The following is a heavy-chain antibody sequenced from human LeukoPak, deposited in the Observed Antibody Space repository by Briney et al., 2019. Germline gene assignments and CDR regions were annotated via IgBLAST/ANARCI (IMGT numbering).Heavy chain of an antibody. CDR3: AGFFYDNSGDAFDI. D-gene: IGHD3-22*01. Sequence: ASVKVSCKASGGGFTFTSHAISWERQAPGQGLEWMGGLIPIYGSANYAQKFQGRVTITSDESTRTVYMELSSLRPEDSAVYYCAGFFYDNSGDAFDIWGQGTMVTVSS. V-gene: IGHV1-69*13. CDR2: LIPIYGSA. CDR1: GGGFTFTSHA. J-gene: IGHJ3*02.